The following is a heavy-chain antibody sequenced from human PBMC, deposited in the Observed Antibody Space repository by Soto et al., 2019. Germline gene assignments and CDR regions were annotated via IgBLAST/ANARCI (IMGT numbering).Heavy chain of an antibody. V-gene: IGHV3-30*03. CDR3: RSWFDP. CDR1: GFTFSSYG. J-gene: IGHJ5*02. Sequence: VQLLESGGGLVQPGGSLRLSCAASGFTFSSYGMHWVRQAPGKGLEWVAVISYDGSNKYYADSVKGRFTISRDNSKNTLYMQMNSLRAEDTAVYYCRSWFDPWGQGTLVTVSS. CDR2: ISYDGSNK.